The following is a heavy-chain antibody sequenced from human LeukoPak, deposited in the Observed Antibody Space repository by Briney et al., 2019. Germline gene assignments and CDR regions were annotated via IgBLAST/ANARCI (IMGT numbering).Heavy chain of an antibody. V-gene: IGHV4-59*01. CDR1: GGSISSYY. Sequence: PSETLSHSCTVSGGSISSYYWSWIRQPPGKGLEWIGYIYYRGSTNYNPSLKSRVTISVDTSKNQFSLKLSSVTAADTAVYYCARCYCSGGSCTSPGDFYYMVVWGKGATVTLSS. CDR3: ARCYCSGGSCTSPGDFYYMVV. J-gene: IGHJ6*03. CDR2: IYYRGST. D-gene: IGHD2-15*01.